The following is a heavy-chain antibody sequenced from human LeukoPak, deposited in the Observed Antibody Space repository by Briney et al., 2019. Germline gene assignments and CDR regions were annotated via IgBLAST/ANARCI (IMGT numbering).Heavy chain of an antibody. CDR3: AKHDNSAWLTY. J-gene: IGHJ4*01. V-gene: IGHV3-23*01. CDR2: INGTGGPT. D-gene: IGHD4-11*01. Sequence: GGSLRLSCATSGFSSSNYAMSWVPHAPGEGLDWVSGINGTGGPTYYADSAKGRLTISRDDSKSTVYLQMNSLRSEDTVVYFCAKHDNSAWLTYWGQGALVTVSS. CDR1: GFSSSNYA.